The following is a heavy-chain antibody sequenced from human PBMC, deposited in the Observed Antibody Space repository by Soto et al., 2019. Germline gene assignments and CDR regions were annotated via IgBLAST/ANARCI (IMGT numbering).Heavy chain of an antibody. V-gene: IGHV4-59*01. CDR3: ARDSGMVNYYYYGMDV. Sequence: PSETLSLTCTVSGVSISGYYWSWIRQPPGKGLEWIGYIYYSGSTNYNPSLKSRVTISVDTSKNQFSLKLSSVTAADTAVYYCARDSGMVNYYYYGMDVWGQGTTVTVSS. J-gene: IGHJ6*02. CDR1: GVSISGYY. D-gene: IGHD3-10*01. CDR2: IYYSGST.